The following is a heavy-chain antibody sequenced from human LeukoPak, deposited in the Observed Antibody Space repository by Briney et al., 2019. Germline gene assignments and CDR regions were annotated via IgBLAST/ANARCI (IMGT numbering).Heavy chain of an antibody. J-gene: IGHJ6*04. D-gene: IGHD3-10*02. V-gene: IGHV3-48*04. CDR2: ISSSGSTI. CDR3: AELGITMIGGV. CDR1: GFTFSSYS. Sequence: QPGGSLRLSCAATGFTFSSYSMNWVRQAPGKGLERVSYISSSGSTIYYADSVKGRFTISRDNAKNSLYLQMNSLRAEDTAVYYCAELGITMIGGVWGKGTTVTISS.